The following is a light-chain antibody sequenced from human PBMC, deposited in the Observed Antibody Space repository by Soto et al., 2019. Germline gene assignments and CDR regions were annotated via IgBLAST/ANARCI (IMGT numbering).Light chain of an antibody. Sequence: EIVLTQSPGTLSLSPGERATLSCRASQSLSSTYLAWFQQKPGQAPRLLIYVVSSRATGIPDRFSGSGSGTDFTLTISRLEPEDFVMYYCQQYDTSPVTFGQGTKLEIK. CDR2: VVS. J-gene: IGKJ2*01. CDR1: QSLSSTY. V-gene: IGKV3-20*01. CDR3: QQYDTSPVT.